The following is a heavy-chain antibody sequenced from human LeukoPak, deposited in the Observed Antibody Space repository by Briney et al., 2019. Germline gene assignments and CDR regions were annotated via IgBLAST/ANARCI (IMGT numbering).Heavy chain of an antibody. V-gene: IGHV3-64D*09. CDR1: GFAFSTLS. D-gene: IGHD2-21*01. CDR2: IGDNGDNT. Sequence: QPGAPLKLSCSASGFAFSTLSMHWVRQAPGMRLEYVAFIGDNGDNTYYADSVKGRFTISRDNSKNTLYLHMSSLTTEDTAVYYCVRDLWGFDYWGQGTVVTVSS. J-gene: IGHJ4*02. CDR3: VRDLWGFDY.